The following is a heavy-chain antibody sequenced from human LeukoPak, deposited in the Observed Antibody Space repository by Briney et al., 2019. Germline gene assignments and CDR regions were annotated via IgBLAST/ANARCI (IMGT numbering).Heavy chain of an antibody. CDR2: INPNSANT. CDR1: GYTFIRYD. D-gene: IGHD1-1*01. V-gene: IGHV1-8*01. J-gene: IGHJ3*02. Sequence: ASVKVSCKASGYTFIRYDINWVRQAAGQGLEWMGWINPNSANTGYAEKFQGRVSMTRDNPMSTAYMELSGLRPDDTAVYYCARARTDLESGDLSYAFEIWGQGTMITVSS. CDR3: ARARTDLESGDLSYAFEI.